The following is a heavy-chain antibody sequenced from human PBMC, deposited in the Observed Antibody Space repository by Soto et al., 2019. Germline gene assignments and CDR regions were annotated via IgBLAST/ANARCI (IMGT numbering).Heavy chain of an antibody. V-gene: IGHV4-30-4*01. Sequence: SETLSLTCSVSGDSISTVDCFWAWIRQPPGQALEYIGYIYKSATTYYNPSFESRVAISLDTSKSQFSLNVTSVTAADTAVYFCARGRYCLTGRCFPNWFDSWGQGTMVTVS. D-gene: IGHD2-15*01. CDR3: ARGRYCLTGRCFPNWFDS. CDR1: GDSISTVDCF. J-gene: IGHJ5*01. CDR2: IYKSATT.